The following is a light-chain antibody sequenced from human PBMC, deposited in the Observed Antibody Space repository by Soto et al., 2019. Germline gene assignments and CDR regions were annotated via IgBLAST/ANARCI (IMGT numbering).Light chain of an antibody. Sequence: DIQMAQSPSSLSASVGDRVTITCRASQSISTLLNWYQHKPGKAPKLLIYAASTLQSEVPSRFSGSGSGPGCMLTISRLQPEDVATYDWEQGYDTWTFGQGTKVEIK. J-gene: IGKJ1*01. CDR2: AAS. CDR1: QSISTL. V-gene: IGKV1-39*01. CDR3: EQGYDTWT.